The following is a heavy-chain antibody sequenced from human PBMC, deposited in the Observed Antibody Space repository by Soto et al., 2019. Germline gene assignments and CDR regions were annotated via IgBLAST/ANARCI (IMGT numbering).Heavy chain of an antibody. CDR1: GFTFSSYW. CDR3: ARGRVSDPYVRITMVRGVEGMDV. J-gene: IGHJ6*02. V-gene: IGHV3-74*01. CDR2: INSDGSST. Sequence: EVQLVESGGGLVQPGGSLRLSCAASGFTFSSYWMHWVRQAPGKGLVWVSRINSDGSSTSYADSVKGRFTISRDNAKNTLYLQMNSLRAEDTAVYYCARGRVSDPYVRITMVRGVEGMDVWGQGTTVTVSS. D-gene: IGHD3-10*01.